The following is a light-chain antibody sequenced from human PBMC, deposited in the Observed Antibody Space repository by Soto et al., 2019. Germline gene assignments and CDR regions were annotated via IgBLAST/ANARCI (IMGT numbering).Light chain of an antibody. V-gene: IGKV1-39*01. J-gene: IGKJ5*01. CDR1: QSISSY. Sequence: DIQMTQSPSSLSASVGDRVTITCQASQSISSYLNWYQQKPGKAPKLLIYAASSLQSGVPSRFSGSGSGTDFTLTISSLQPEDFATYYCQQSYSTHPTFGQGTRLEIK. CDR3: QQSYSTHPT. CDR2: AAS.